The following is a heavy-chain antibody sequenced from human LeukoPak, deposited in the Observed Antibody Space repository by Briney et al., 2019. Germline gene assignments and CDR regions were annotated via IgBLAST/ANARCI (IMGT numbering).Heavy chain of an antibody. CDR3: AKGSRGSCRGAYCYSFDN. CDR2: MNPNSGNT. D-gene: IGHD2-21*02. J-gene: IGHJ4*02. V-gene: IGHV1-8*01. Sequence: ASVKVSCKASGYTFTSYDINWVRQATGQGLEWMGWMNPNSGNTGYAQKFQGRVTMTRNTSISTAYMELSSLRSEDTAVYYCAKGSRGSCRGAYCYSFDNWGQGAVVTVSS. CDR1: GYTFTSYD.